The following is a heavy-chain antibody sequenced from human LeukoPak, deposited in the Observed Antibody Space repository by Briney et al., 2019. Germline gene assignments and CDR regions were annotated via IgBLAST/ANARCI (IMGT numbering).Heavy chain of an antibody. CDR2: INQDASAR. Sequence: GGSLRLSCAASGFTFSTYWMSWVRQTPGKGLEFVANINQDASARNYMHSLKGRCTSSRDNAKKSVYLEINSRRADDTAVYYCAEDPGSSSFDLWGQGALVTVSS. J-gene: IGHJ4*02. CDR1: GFTFSTYW. V-gene: IGHV3-7*01. CDR3: AEDPGSSSFDL. D-gene: IGHD6-13*01.